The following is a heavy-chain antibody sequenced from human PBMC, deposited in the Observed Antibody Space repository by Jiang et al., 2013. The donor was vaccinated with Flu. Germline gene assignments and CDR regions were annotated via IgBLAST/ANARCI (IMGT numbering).Heavy chain of an antibody. CDR3: ARVGGIVGPYGGGYYFDY. V-gene: IGHV4-59*01. CDR2: IYYSGST. CDR1: GGSISSYY. J-gene: IGHJ4*02. Sequence: GPGLVKPSETLSLTCTVSGGSISSYYWSWIRQPPGKGLEWIGYIYYSGSTNYNPSLKSRVTISVDTSKNQFSLKLSSVTAADTAVYYCARVGGIVGPYGGGYYFDYWGQGTLVTVSS. D-gene: IGHD4-23*01.